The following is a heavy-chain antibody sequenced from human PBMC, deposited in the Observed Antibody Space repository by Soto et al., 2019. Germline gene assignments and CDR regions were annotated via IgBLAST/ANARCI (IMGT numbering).Heavy chain of an antibody. D-gene: IGHD3-9*01. J-gene: IGHJ4*02. CDR1: GGSFSGYY. Sequence: SETLSLTCAVYGGSFSGYYWSWIRQPPGKGLEWIGEINHSGSTNYNPSLKSRVTISVDTSKNQFSLKLSSVTAADTAVYYCARGRVDYDIPGVYFDYWGQGTLVTVSS. CDR2: INHSGST. V-gene: IGHV4-34*01. CDR3: ARGRVDYDIPGVYFDY.